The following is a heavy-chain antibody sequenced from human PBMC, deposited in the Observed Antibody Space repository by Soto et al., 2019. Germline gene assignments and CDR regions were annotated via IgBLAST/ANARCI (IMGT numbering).Heavy chain of an antibody. Sequence: PGESLKISCKGSGYSFTNYWIGWVRQMSGKGLEWMGIIYPGDSDTRYSPSFQGQVTISADKSISTAYLQWSSLKASDTAMYYCARNIDTYYYYMDVWGKGTTVTVSS. J-gene: IGHJ6*03. CDR2: IYPGDSDT. V-gene: IGHV5-51*01. CDR1: GYSFTNYW. CDR3: ARNIDTYYYYMDV. D-gene: IGHD5-12*01.